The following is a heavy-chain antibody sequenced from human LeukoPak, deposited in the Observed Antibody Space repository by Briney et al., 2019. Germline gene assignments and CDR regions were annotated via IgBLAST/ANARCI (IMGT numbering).Heavy chain of an antibody. J-gene: IGHJ6*03. Sequence: ASVKVSCKTSGYFFPTYGITWVRQAPGQGLEWMGWISSYNANTNYAQNFQGRVSMTTDTSTNTAYLELRGLRSNDTAVYFCASPAKGAYFYYYMDVWGKGTTVTVSS. CDR2: ISSYNANT. CDR1: GYFFPTYG. V-gene: IGHV1-18*01. CDR3: ASPAKGAYFYYYMDV. D-gene: IGHD2-2*01.